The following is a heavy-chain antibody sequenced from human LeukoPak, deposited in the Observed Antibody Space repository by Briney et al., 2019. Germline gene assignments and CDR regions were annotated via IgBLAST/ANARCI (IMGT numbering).Heavy chain of an antibody. J-gene: IGHJ3*02. V-gene: IGHV3-74*01. CDR1: GFTFSGYW. CDR2: IRSDGSIT. D-gene: IGHD2/OR15-2a*01. Sequence: PGGSLRLSCAASGFTFSGYWMHWVRQAPGKGLAWVSVIRSDGSITTYADSVKGRFTLSRDNAKKSLSLQMNSLRAEDTAIYYCARSNRDAFDMWGQGTVVTVSS. CDR3: ARSNRDAFDM.